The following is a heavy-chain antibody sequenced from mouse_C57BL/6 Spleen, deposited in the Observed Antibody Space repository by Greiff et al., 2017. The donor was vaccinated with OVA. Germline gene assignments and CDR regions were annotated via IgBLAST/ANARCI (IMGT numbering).Heavy chain of an antibody. D-gene: IGHD2-1*01. CDR1: GFTFSSSA. J-gene: IGHJ3*01. CDR3: ARDYYGPFAY. V-gene: IGHV5-4*01. Sequence: DVKLVESGGGLVKPGGSLKLSCAASGFTFSSSAMSWFPQTPEKRLEWVATFSDGGGYPYYPDNVKGRFTISRDNAKNNLYLQMSHLKSEDTAMYYCARDYYGPFAYWGQGTLVTVSA. CDR2: FSDGGGYP.